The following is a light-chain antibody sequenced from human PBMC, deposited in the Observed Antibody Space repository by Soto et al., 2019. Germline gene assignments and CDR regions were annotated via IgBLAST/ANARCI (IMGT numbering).Light chain of an antibody. CDR3: RSYTTNITPVV. CDR1: SGDIGGYNY. J-gene: IGLJ2*01. Sequence: QSALTQPASVSGSPGQSITISCTGTSGDIGGYNYVSWYQQHPGKAPKLLISEVTNRPSGVSNRFSGSKSGNTASLTISGLQAEDEADYYCRSYTTNITPVVFGGGTKLPVL. V-gene: IGLV2-14*01. CDR2: EVT.